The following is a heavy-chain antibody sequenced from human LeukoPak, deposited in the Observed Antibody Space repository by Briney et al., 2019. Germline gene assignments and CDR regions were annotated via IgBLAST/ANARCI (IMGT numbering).Heavy chain of an antibody. CDR1: GFTFSSYW. D-gene: IGHD1-26*01. CDR3: ASIMLSGSYSVYSLPYPGISQKNI. V-gene: IGHV3-74*01. Sequence: PGGPLRLSCAASGFTFSSYWMHWVRQAPGKGLVWVSRINSDGSSTSYADSVKGRFTISRDNAKNTLYLQMNSLRAEDTALYYCASIMLSGSYSVYSLPYPGISQKNIWGQGTMVTVSS. CDR2: INSDGSST. J-gene: IGHJ3*02.